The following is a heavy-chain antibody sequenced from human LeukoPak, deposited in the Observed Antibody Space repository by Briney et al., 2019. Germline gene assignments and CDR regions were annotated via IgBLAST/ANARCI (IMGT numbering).Heavy chain of an antibody. CDR1: GGSFSGYY. V-gene: IGHV4-34*01. Sequence: PSETLSLTCAVYGGSFSGYYWSWIRQPPGKGLEWIGEINHSGSTNYNPSLKSRVTISVDTSKNQFSLKLSSVTAADTAVYYCARGEFFYGATRNNWFDPWGQGTLVTVSS. D-gene: IGHD3-10*01. CDR3: ARGEFFYGATRNNWFDP. CDR2: INHSGST. J-gene: IGHJ5*02.